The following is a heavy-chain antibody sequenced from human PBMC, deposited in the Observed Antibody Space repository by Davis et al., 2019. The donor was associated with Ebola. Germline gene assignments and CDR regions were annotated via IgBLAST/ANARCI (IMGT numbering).Heavy chain of an antibody. CDR2: IYYSGST. J-gene: IGHJ3*02. V-gene: IGHV4-39*01. CDR3: ARHRYGGAFDI. Sequence: MPSETLSLTCTVSGGSISSSSYYWGWIHQPPGKGLEWIGSIYYSGSTYYNPSLKSRVTISVDTSKNQFSLKLSSVTAADTAVYYCARHRYGGAFDIWGQGTMVTVSS. CDR1: GGSISSSSYY. D-gene: IGHD4-23*01.